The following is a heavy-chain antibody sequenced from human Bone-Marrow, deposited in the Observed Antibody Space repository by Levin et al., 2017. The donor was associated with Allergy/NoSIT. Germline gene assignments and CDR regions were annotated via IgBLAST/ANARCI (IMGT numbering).Heavy chain of an antibody. CDR2: IPSSNDDK. D-gene: IGHD3-3*01. V-gene: IGHV3-21*01. CDR3: ARARTIFGVLSRNPINYFYDAMDV. CDR1: GFSFSTYN. Sequence: GGSLRLSCAASGFSFSTYNMNWVRQAPGKGLEWVAGIPSSNDDKYYADSVRGRFTISRDNAKDSLSLQMNSLRVEDTAVYYCARARTIFGVLSRNPINYFYDAMDVWGQGTTVTVSS. J-gene: IGHJ6*02.